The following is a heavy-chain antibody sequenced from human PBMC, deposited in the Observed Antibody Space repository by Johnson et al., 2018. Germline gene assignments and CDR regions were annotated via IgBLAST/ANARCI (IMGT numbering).Heavy chain of an antibody. D-gene: IGHD2-15*01. CDR2: INPIFGTV. CDR1: GGTFSTYA. CDR3: ANIFDPNPRLCSRYGMDG. J-gene: IGHJ6*02. Sequence: QVQLVQSGAEVTKPGSSVKVSCKASGGTFSTYALSWVRQAPGQGLEWMGGINPIFGTVNYAQKFQGRATINADDTTSTAYMELSSLRSEDTAVDYCANIFDPNPRLCSRYGMDGGGQGTTVTVAS. V-gene: IGHV1-69*12.